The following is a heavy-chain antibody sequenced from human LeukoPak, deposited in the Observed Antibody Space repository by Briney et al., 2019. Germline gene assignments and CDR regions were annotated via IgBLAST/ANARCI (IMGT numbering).Heavy chain of an antibody. D-gene: IGHD4-17*01. CDR2: IYYSGST. V-gene: IGHV4-61*05. CDR1: GGSISSSSYY. CDR3: ARGNTVTAAFDY. J-gene: IGHJ4*02. Sequence: SETLSLTCTVSGGSISSSSYYWGWIRQPPGKGLEWIGYIYYSGSTNYNPSLKSRVTISVDTSKNQFSLKLSSVTAADTAVYYCARGNTVTAAFDYWGQGTLVTVSS.